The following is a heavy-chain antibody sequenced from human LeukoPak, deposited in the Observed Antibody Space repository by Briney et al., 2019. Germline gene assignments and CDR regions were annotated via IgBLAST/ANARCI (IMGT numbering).Heavy chain of an antibody. V-gene: IGHV3-7*01. CDR3: ARPLYSSSWMNAFDI. D-gene: IGHD6-13*01. Sequence: GGSLRLSCTASGFTFVNYWMSWVRQAPGKGLEWVANINLDGTGKYYVDSVKGRFTISRDNAKNSVFLQMNSLKPEDTAVYYCARPLYSSSWMNAFDIWGQGTMVTVSS. CDR1: GFTFVNYW. CDR2: INLDGTGK. J-gene: IGHJ3*02.